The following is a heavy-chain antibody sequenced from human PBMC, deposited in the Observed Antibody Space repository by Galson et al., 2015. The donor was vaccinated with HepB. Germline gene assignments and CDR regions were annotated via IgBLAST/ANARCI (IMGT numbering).Heavy chain of an antibody. CDR3: ARERITMVRGATRYHYYMDV. Sequence: LSLTCAVSGGSISNRNWWNWVRQSPGKGLEWIGEIFHSGITNYNPSLKSRVTISVDTSKNQFSLKLRSVTAADTAIYHCARERITMVRGATRYHYYMDVWGKGTTVTVSS. D-gene: IGHD3-10*01. CDR1: GGSISNRNW. V-gene: IGHV4-4*02. J-gene: IGHJ6*03. CDR2: IFHSGIT.